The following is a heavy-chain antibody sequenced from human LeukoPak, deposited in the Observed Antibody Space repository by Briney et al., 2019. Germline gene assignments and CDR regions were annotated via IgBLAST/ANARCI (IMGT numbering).Heavy chain of an antibody. Sequence: GGSLRLSCAPSGFTFSNYWMHWVRQAPGQGLVWVSRINPDGSVTNYADSVKGRLTISRDNAKNTLYLQMNSLRAEDTAVYYCATAGNYRFDYWGQGTLVTVSS. CDR2: INPDGSVT. V-gene: IGHV3-74*01. CDR1: GFTFSNYW. D-gene: IGHD1-7*01. CDR3: ATAGNYRFDY. J-gene: IGHJ4*02.